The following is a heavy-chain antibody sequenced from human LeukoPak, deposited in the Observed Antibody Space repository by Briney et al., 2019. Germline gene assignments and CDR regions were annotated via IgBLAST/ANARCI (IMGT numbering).Heavy chain of an antibody. V-gene: IGHV4-30-4*08. D-gene: IGHD5-24*01. Sequence: SETLSLTCTVSGGSISSGDYYWSWIRQPPGKGLEWIGYIYYSGSTYYNPSLKSRVTISVHTSKNQFSLKLSSVTAADTAVYYCARDRNGYNPLDYWGQETLVTVSS. CDR3: ARDRNGYNPLDY. J-gene: IGHJ4*02. CDR1: GGSISSGDYY. CDR2: IYYSGST.